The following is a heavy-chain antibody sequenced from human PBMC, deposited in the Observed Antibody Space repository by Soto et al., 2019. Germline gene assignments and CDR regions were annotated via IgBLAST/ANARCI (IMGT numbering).Heavy chain of an antibody. Sequence: ASVKVSCKASGYTFTSYGISWVRQARGQGLEWMGWISAYNGNTNYAQKLQGRVTMTTDTSTSTAYMELRSLRSDDTAVYYCARDIYYYDSSGGDYWGQGTLVTVSS. CDR2: ISAYNGNT. D-gene: IGHD3-22*01. V-gene: IGHV1-18*04. J-gene: IGHJ4*02. CDR1: GYTFTSYG. CDR3: ARDIYYYDSSGGDY.